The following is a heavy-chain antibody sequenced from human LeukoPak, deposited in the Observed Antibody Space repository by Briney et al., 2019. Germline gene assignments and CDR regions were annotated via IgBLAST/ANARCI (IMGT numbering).Heavy chain of an antibody. CDR3: ARHSSGDTWFGEPPTPFDI. D-gene: IGHD3-10*01. Sequence: PSETLSLTCTVSGASIGSSGYYWGWIRQTPGKGLEWIGSIYWTGSTYYTPSLKSRLTMSVDRSKSQLALNLRSVTAADTAVYYCARHSSGDTWFGEPPTPFDIWGQGTTVTVSS. CDR2: IYWTGST. V-gene: IGHV4-39*01. CDR1: GASIGSSGYY. J-gene: IGHJ3*02.